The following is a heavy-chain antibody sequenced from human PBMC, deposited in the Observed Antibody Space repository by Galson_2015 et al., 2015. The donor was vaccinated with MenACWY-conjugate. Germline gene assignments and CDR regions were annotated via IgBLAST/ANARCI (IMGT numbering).Heavy chain of an antibody. CDR2: FNPANSET. D-gene: IGHD1-26*01. CDR1: GYSFTNYW. CDR3: ARHPPGGRGLDV. Sequence: QSGAEVKKPGESLKISCKGSGYSFTNYWIGWVRQMPGKGLKWMGLFNPANSETRYSPSFQGQVTISADESISTAYPQWTSLKASDTAMYYCARHPPGGRGLDVWRRATTLTVSS. J-gene: IGHJ6*02. V-gene: IGHV5-51*01.